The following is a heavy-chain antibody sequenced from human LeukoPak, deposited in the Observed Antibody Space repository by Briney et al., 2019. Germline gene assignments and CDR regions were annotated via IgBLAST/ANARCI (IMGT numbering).Heavy chain of an antibody. Sequence: KTGGSLRLSCAASGFTFSGYSMNWVRQAPGEGLEWVSSITGSGSYTYYADSVKGQFTISRDSAKNSLYLQMNSLRAEDTAVYYRATSDSSGYYFSYYWGQGTLVTVSS. CDR1: GFTFSGYS. J-gene: IGHJ4*02. CDR3: ATSDSSGYYFSYY. V-gene: IGHV3-21*01. CDR2: ITGSGSYT. D-gene: IGHD3-22*01.